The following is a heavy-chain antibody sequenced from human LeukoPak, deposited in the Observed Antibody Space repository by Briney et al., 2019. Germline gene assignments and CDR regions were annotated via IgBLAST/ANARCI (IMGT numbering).Heavy chain of an antibody. J-gene: IGHJ6*03. CDR1: GGSISSDGYY. V-gene: IGHV4-31*02. CDR3: ARDASGYCHMDV. Sequence: SETLSLTCTVSGGSISSDGYYWSWIRQRPGKGLEWIGYIYYSGSTYYNPSLKSRITISVDTFKNQFSLTLSSVTAADTAVYYCARDASGYCHMDVRGKGTTVTVSS. CDR2: IYYSGST. D-gene: IGHD7-27*01.